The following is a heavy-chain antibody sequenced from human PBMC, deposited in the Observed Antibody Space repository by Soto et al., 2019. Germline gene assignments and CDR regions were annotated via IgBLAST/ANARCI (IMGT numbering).Heavy chain of an antibody. Sequence: QVQLVESGGGLVRPGGSLRLSCAASGFTFSDYYMTWIRQAPGKGLEWVSYITGSSDYKNYADSVKGRFTIYRDNVKNALYPQMTSLRAEDTAVFYCASEYSYGMDVWGQGTTVTVSS. V-gene: IGHV3-11*05. CDR1: GFTFSDYY. J-gene: IGHJ6*02. CDR2: ITGSSDYK. CDR3: ASEYSYGMDV.